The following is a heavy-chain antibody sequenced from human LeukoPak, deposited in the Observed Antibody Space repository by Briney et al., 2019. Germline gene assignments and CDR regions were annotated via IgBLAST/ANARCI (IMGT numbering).Heavy chain of an antibody. CDR3: ARGSVTSGDMDV. J-gene: IGHJ6*03. Sequence: SETLSLTCAVYGGSFSGYYWSWIRQPPGKGLEWIGEINHSGSTNYNPSLKSRVTISVDTSKNQFSLKLSSVTAADTAVYYCARGSVTSGDMDVWGKGTTVTISS. V-gene: IGHV4-34*01. CDR1: GGSFSGYY. D-gene: IGHD4-11*01. CDR2: INHSGST.